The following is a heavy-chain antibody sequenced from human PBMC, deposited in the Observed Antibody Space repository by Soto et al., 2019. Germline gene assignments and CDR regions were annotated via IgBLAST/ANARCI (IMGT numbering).Heavy chain of an antibody. Sequence: DVQLVESGGGLVQPGRSLRLSCAASGFTFDDYAMHWVRQAPGKGLEWVSGISWNSGSIGYADSVKGRFTISRDNAKNSLYLQMNSLRAEDTALYYCAKDMRYYDILTGYYRDSSLDVWGKGTTVTVSS. J-gene: IGHJ6*04. D-gene: IGHD3-9*01. CDR3: AKDMRYYDILTGYYRDSSLDV. CDR2: ISWNSGSI. CDR1: GFTFDDYA. V-gene: IGHV3-9*01.